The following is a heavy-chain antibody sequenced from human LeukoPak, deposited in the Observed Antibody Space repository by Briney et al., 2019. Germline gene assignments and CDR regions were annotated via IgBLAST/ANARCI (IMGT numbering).Heavy chain of an antibody. Sequence: GGSLRLSCAASGFSVSSDYMTWVRQAPGKGLEWVSVIYSGGSTYYADSVKGRFTISRDNSKNTLYLQMNSLRAEDTAVYYCARVMDTAMAIDYWGQGTLVTVSS. CDR3: ARVMDTAMAIDY. CDR1: GFSVSSDY. D-gene: IGHD5-18*01. V-gene: IGHV3-53*01. J-gene: IGHJ4*02. CDR2: IYSGGST.